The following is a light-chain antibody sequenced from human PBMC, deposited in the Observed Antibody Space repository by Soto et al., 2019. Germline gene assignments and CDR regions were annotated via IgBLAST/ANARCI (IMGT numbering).Light chain of an antibody. Sequence: VXTQAPGTLSLSPGEKATLSCRASQSVSSSYLAWYQQKPGQAPRLLIYGASSRATGIPDRFSGSGSGTDFTLTVSRLEPEDFAVYYCQQFGSSSWTFGQGTKVDIK. CDR3: QQFGSSSWT. CDR2: GAS. CDR1: QSVSSSY. V-gene: IGKV3-20*01. J-gene: IGKJ1*01.